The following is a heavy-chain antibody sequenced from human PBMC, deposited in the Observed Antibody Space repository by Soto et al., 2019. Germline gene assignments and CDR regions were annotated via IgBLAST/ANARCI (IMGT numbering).Heavy chain of an antibody. Sequence: ASVKVSCKASGGTFSSYAISWVRQAPGQGLEWMGGIVPVFGTGNYAQKFKGRVTMNGVESTTTPHMDLASLRSDDRAVYHFAIDAAAAAYYGMEVLCPGTTVYLSS. V-gene: IGHV1-69*13. CDR2: IVPVFGTG. CDR1: GGTFSSYA. D-gene: IGHD6-13*01. J-gene: IGHJ6*02. CDR3: AIDAAAAAYYGMEV.